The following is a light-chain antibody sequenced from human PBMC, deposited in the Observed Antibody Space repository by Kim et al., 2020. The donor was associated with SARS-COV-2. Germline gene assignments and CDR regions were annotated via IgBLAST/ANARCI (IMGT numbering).Light chain of an antibody. CDR1: QDIKIY. CDR3: QQYDSLPPT. J-gene: IGKJ4*01. V-gene: IGKV1-33*01. Sequence: AAGGDRVTITCQASQDIKIYLNWYQQKPGTAPNLLIYDASNLERGVPPRFSGSGSGTDFTLTISSLQPEDIATYYCQQYDSLPPTFGGGTKVDIK. CDR2: DAS.